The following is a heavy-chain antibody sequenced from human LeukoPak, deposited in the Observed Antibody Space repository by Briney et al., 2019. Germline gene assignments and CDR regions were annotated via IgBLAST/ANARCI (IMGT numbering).Heavy chain of an antibody. Sequence: GGSLRLSCAASGFTFSTFAMIWVRQPPGKGLGWVSSIFPSGGEIHYADSVRGRFTISRDNSKSTLSLQMNSLRAEDTAIYYCATYRQVLLPFESWGQGTLVTVSS. CDR1: GFTFSTFA. V-gene: IGHV3-23*01. CDR3: ATYRQVLLPFES. CDR2: IFPSGGEI. J-gene: IGHJ4*02. D-gene: IGHD2-8*02.